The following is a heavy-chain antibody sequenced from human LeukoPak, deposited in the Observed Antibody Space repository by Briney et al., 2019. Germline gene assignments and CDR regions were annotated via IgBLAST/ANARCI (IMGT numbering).Heavy chain of an antibody. CDR1: GFTFTSSA. D-gene: IGHD3-10*01. CDR2: IVVGSGNT. CDR3: AASLRFGELELYGMDV. V-gene: IGHV1-58*02. J-gene: IGHJ6*02. Sequence: TSVKVSCKASGFTFTSSAMQWVRQARGQRLEWIAWIVVGSGNTNYAQKFQERVTITRDMSTSTAYMELSSLRSEDTAVYYCAASLRFGELELYGMDVWGQGTTVTVSS.